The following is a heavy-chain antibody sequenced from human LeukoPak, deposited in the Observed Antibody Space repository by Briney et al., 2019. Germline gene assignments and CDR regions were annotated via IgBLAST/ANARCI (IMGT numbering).Heavy chain of an antibody. CDR3: ARAGGGLIAYSSSWFDY. CDR2: ISTSSSYI. D-gene: IGHD6-13*01. Sequence: GGSLRLSCAASGFTFSSYSMNWVRQAPGKGLAWVSSISTSSSYIYYADSLKGRFTISRDNAKNSLYLQMNSLRAEDTAVYYCARAGGGLIAYSSSWFDYWGQGTLVTVSS. J-gene: IGHJ4*02. V-gene: IGHV3-21*01. CDR1: GFTFSSYS.